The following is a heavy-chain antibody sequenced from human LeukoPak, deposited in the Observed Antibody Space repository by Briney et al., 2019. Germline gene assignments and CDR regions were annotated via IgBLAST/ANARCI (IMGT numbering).Heavy chain of an antibody. V-gene: IGHV3-53*01. D-gene: IGHD5-18*01. CDR2: IYYGGGT. CDR3: ARDKSSDTAMVIYYYGMDG. Sequence: GGSLRLSCAASGFTVSNNYMSWVRQAPGKGLDWVSVIYYGGGTHYADSVKGRFIISRDSSENTLYLQMNSLRPEDTAVYYCARDKSSDTAMVIYYYGMDGWGQGTTVTVSS. J-gene: IGHJ6*02. CDR1: GFTVSNNY.